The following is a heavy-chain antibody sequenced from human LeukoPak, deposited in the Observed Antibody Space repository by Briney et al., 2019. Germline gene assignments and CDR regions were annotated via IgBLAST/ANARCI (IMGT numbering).Heavy chain of an antibody. Sequence: SGDSLRLSCAASGFTFTKYWMTWVRQAPGKGLEWVGNIKQDGSDKNYMDSVKGRFTISRDNSKNTLYLQMNSLRAEDTAVYYCARDQWGVATITGMDVWGQGTTVTVSS. J-gene: IGHJ6*02. D-gene: IGHD3-10*01. V-gene: IGHV3-7*01. CDR3: ARDQWGVATITGMDV. CDR2: IKQDGSDK. CDR1: GFTFTKYW.